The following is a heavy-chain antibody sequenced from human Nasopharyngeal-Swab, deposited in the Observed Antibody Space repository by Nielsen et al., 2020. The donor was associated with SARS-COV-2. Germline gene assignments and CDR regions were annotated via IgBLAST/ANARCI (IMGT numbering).Heavy chain of an antibody. J-gene: IGHJ4*02. Sequence: LSLTCVASGFTFSSCAMTWVRQAPGKGLQWLSTISGSGHRTYYADSVKGRFTISRDNSQTTLYLQMNSLRAEDTAVYYCAKDFRHNYDYWSGYFTNWGQGTLVTVSS. D-gene: IGHD3-3*01. CDR2: ISGSGHRT. CDR1: GFTFSSCA. V-gene: IGHV3-23*01. CDR3: AKDFRHNYDYWSGYFTN.